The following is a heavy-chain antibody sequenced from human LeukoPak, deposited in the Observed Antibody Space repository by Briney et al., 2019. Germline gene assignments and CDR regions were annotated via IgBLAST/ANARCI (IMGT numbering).Heavy chain of an antibody. V-gene: IGHV1-24*01. Sequence: GASVKVSCKVSGYTXTEFSMHWVRQAPGKGLEWMGGFDPEDDETIYAQKFQGRVTMTEDTSTDTAYMEPSSLRSEDTAVYYCATGDPGGDIVVVPVYWGQGTLVTVSS. D-gene: IGHD2-2*01. CDR3: ATGDPGGDIVVVPVY. CDR1: GYTXTEFS. J-gene: IGHJ4*02. CDR2: FDPEDDET.